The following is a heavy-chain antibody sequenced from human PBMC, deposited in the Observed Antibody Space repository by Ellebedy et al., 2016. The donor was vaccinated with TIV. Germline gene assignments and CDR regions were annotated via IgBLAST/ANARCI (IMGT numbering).Heavy chain of an antibody. CDR2: FDPEDGET. J-gene: IGHJ4*02. CDR3: ATEQRGIRSFYYFDY. CDR1: GYSLTELS. Sequence: AASVKVSCKVSGYSLTELSMHWVRQAPGKGLEWMGGFDPEDGETIYAQRFQGRVTMSEDPSTDTAYMELSSLRSEDTAVYYCATEQRGIRSFYYFDYWGQGTLVTVSS. D-gene: IGHD6-13*01. V-gene: IGHV1-24*01.